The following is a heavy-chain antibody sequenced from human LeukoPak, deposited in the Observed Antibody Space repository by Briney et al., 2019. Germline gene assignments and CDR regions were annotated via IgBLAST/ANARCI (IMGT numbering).Heavy chain of an antibody. J-gene: IGHJ3*02. Sequence: GRSLRLSCEASGYTFTSYAIHRVRQAPGKGLEWVAVVSSDGSNKYYADSVKGRFTISRDNSKNTLYLQMSSLRAEDTAIYYCAKKGYSSGKTDAFDIWGQGTMVTVSS. CDR3: AKKGYSSGKTDAFDI. CDR1: GYTFTSYA. D-gene: IGHD6-19*01. V-gene: IGHV3-30-3*02. CDR2: VSSDGSNK.